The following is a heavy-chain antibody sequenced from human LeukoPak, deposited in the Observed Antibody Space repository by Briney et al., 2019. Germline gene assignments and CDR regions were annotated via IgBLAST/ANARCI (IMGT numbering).Heavy chain of an antibody. J-gene: IGHJ4*02. CDR3: ARGRSAGFFDY. Sequence: SETLSLTCTVSGGSISSSSYYWGWVRQPPGKGLEWIGSIYYSGSTYYNPSLKSRVTISVDTSKNQFSLKLSSVTAADTAVYYCARGRSAGFFDYWGQGTLVTVSS. V-gene: IGHV4-39*01. CDR1: GGSISSSSYY. CDR2: IYYSGST. D-gene: IGHD2-15*01.